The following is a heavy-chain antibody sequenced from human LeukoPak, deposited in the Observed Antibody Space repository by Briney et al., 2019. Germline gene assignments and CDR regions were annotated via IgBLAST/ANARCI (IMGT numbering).Heavy chain of an antibody. Sequence: ASVKVSCKASAYSFSGNYIQWVRQAPGQGLEWMGWINPNSGGTNYAQKLQGRVTMTTDTSTSTAYMELRSLRSDDTAVYYCARDLIGTYYYGSGSYPTLGYWGQGTLVTVSS. CDR2: INPNSGGT. CDR1: AYSFSGNY. D-gene: IGHD3-10*01. J-gene: IGHJ4*02. V-gene: IGHV1-2*02. CDR3: ARDLIGTYYYGSGSYPTLGY.